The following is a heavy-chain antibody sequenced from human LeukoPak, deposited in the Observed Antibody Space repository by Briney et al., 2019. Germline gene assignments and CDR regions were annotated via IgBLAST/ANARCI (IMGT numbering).Heavy chain of an antibody. D-gene: IGHD3-22*01. CDR2: ITRSSIYI. J-gene: IGHJ4*02. V-gene: IGHV3-21*01. Sequence: PGGSLRLSCAASGFTFSSYSMKWVRQAPGKGLEWVSPITRSSIYIYYADSVKGRFTISRDNAKNSLYLQMNSLRAEDTAVYYCARVGYDGTGYYSLGNYWGQGTLVTVSS. CDR1: GFTFSSYS. CDR3: ARVGYDGTGYYSLGNY.